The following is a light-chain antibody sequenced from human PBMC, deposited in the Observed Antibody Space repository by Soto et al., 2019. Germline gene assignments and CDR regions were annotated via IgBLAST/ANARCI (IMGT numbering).Light chain of an antibody. V-gene: IGLV2-14*03. Sequence: QPVLTQPASVSGSPGQSVTISCTGTSSDVGGYNYVSWYQQHPGKAPKLMIYDVSNRPSGVSNRFSGSKSGNTASLTISGLQAEDGADYYCSSYTSSTTVLFGGGTKLTVL. CDR2: DVS. CDR1: SSDVGGYNY. CDR3: SSYTSSTTVL. J-gene: IGLJ2*01.